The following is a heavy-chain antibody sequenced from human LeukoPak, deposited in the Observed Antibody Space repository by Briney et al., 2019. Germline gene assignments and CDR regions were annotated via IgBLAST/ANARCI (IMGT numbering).Heavy chain of an antibody. J-gene: IGHJ3*02. CDR2: IYYSGST. CDR1: GGSISSSSYY. Sequence: PSETLSLTCTVSGGSISSSSYYWGWIRQPPGKRLEWIGNIYYSGSTYYNPSLKSRVTISVDTSKNQFSLKLSSVTAADTAVYYCARAKGLLSSGYYNFGPRPANAFEIWGQGTMVTVSS. CDR3: ARAKGLLSSGYYNFGPRPANAFEI. D-gene: IGHD3-22*01. V-gene: IGHV4-39*07.